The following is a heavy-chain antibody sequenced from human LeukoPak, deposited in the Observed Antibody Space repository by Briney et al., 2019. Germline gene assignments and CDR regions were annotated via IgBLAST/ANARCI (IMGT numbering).Heavy chain of an antibody. V-gene: IGHV4-38-2*02. Sequence: SETLSLTCTVSGYSIISGSYWGCIRQSPGKGLDWIAGIYHSGNTYYNPSLRSRVTISVDTSKNQFSLNLSSVTAADTAVYYCWTSGGYWGQGALVTVSS. D-gene: IGHD3-10*01. CDR2: IYHSGNT. CDR1: GYSIISGSY. J-gene: IGHJ4*02. CDR3: WTSGGY.